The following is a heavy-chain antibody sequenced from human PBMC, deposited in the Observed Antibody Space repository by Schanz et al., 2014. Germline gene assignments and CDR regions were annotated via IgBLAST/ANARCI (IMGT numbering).Heavy chain of an antibody. Sequence: EVQLVESGGALVQPGGSLRLSCSASGFTFSDHWMSWVRQAPGKGPEWFSAISGSGRDTYYAASVKGRFTISRDNSKNTLSLQMNSLRAEDTAVYYCARGGGAAASTWGQGTLVTVSS. CDR2: ISGSGRDT. CDR1: GFTFSDHW. D-gene: IGHD6-13*01. CDR3: ARGGGAAAST. J-gene: IGHJ5*02. V-gene: IGHV3-23*04.